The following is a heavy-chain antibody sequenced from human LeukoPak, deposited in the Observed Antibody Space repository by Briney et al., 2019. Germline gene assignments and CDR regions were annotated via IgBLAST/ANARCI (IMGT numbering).Heavy chain of an antibody. V-gene: IGHV3-21*04. CDR1: GFTFSSYS. Sequence: PGGSLRLSCAASGFTFSSYSVNWVRQAPGKGLEWVSSISSSSSYIYYADSVKGRFTISRDNAKNSLYLQMSNLRAEDTAVYYCARDKHPMLRSYYFDYWGQGTLVTVSS. D-gene: IGHD2-15*01. CDR2: ISSSSSYI. CDR3: ARDKHPMLRSYYFDY. J-gene: IGHJ4*02.